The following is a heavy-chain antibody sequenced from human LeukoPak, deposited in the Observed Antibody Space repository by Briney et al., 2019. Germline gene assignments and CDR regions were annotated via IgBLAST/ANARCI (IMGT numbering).Heavy chain of an antibody. V-gene: IGHV1-46*01. J-gene: IGHJ4*02. CDR3: AGSGWEVRGVMAFDY. CDR1: GYTFTSYY. D-gene: IGHD3-10*01. Sequence: ASVKVSCKASGYTFTSYYMHWVRQAPGQGLEWMGIINPSGGSTSYAQKFQGRVTMTRDMSTSTVYMELSSLRSEDTAVYYCAGSGWEVRGVMAFDYWGQGTLVTVSS. CDR2: INPSGGST.